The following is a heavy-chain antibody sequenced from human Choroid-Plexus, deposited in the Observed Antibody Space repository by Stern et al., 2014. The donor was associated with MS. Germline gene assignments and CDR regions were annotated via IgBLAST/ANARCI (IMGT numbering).Heavy chain of an antibody. CDR1: GYIFTGYY. Sequence: VQLVESGAEVKKPGASVKGACKTYGYIFTGYYIHWVRQAPGQGLEWMAWINPNTGGTKYAQNLQGRVPMSRDTSISTAYVELSSLTSDDTAVYYCARDQRGITIFGVVTDYYYLGMDVWGQGTTVPVSS. J-gene: IGHJ6*02. V-gene: IGHV1-2*02. D-gene: IGHD3-3*01. CDR3: ARDQRGITIFGVVTDYYYLGMDV. CDR2: INPNTGGT.